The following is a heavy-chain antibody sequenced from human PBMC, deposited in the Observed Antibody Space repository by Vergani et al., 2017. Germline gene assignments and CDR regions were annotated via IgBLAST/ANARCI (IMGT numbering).Heavy chain of an antibody. CDR3: ASVGDSSGYFLEYYFDY. CDR1: GGSFSGYY. J-gene: IGHJ4*02. Sequence: QVQLQQWGAGLLKPSETLSLTCAVYGGSFSGYYWSWIRQPPGKGLEWSGEINHSGSTNYNPSLKSRVTISVDTSKNQFSLKLSSVTAADTAVYYCASVGDSSGYFLEYYFDYWGQGTLVTVSS. CDR2: INHSGST. V-gene: IGHV4-34*01. D-gene: IGHD3-22*01.